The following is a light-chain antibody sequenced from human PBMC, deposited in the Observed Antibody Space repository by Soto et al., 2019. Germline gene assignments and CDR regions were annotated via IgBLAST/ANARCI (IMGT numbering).Light chain of an antibody. CDR3: QQYNYYSRT. V-gene: IGKV1-5*03. CDR2: QAS. J-gene: IGKJ2*01. Sequence: DIQMTQSPFTLSASVGDRVTITCRASQSISSWLAWYQQKPGKAPKLLIYQASSLKSGVPSRFSGSGSGTEFTLTISSLQPDDFATYYCQQYNYYSRTFGQGTKLEIK. CDR1: QSISSW.